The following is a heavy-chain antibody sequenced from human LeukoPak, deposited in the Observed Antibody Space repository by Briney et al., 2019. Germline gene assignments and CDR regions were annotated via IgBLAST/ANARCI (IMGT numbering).Heavy chain of an antibody. Sequence: PGGSLRLSCAASGFTFSSYAVSWVRQAPGKGLEWVSAVSGSGGSTYYADSVKGRFTISRDNSKNTLYLQMNSLRAEDTAVYYCAKDHYDYVWGSYRYRPRFDYWGQGTLVTVSS. CDR1: GFTFSSYA. CDR3: AKDHYDYVWGSYRYRPRFDY. CDR2: VSGSGGST. D-gene: IGHD3-16*02. J-gene: IGHJ4*02. V-gene: IGHV3-23*01.